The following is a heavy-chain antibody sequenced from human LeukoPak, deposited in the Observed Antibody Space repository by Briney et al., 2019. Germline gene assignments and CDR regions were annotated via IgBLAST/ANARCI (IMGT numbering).Heavy chain of an antibody. CDR3: VRSSYLYYFDY. D-gene: IGHD2/OR15-2a*01. J-gene: IGHJ4*02. Sequence: GASVKVSCKASGYTFTAYYMHWVRQAPGQGLEWMGWNNPNSGGTNYAQKFQGWVTMTRDTSISTAYMELSRLRSDDTAVYYCVRSSYLYYFDYWGQGTLVTVSS. V-gene: IGHV1-2*04. CDR2: NNPNSGGT. CDR1: GYTFTAYY.